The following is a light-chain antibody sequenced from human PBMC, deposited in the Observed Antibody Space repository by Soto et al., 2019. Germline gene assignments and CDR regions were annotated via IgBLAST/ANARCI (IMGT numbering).Light chain of an antibody. J-gene: IGKJ1*01. CDR2: AAS. Sequence: DTQLTKAPASLSASVGESVTITCRASQEIRDDLGGYQQKPGKAPKGLIEAASSLQSGVQSRFSGSGYGTEFTLTISSLHSEDFATIYCLQHNSYPRTVGQGTKVDSK. CDR1: QEIRDD. CDR3: LQHNSYPRT. V-gene: IGKV1-17*01.